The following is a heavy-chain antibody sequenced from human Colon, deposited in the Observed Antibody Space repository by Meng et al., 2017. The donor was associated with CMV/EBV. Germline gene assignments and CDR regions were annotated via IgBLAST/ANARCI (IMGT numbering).Heavy chain of an antibody. CDR3: ARLMDDRPGWFDP. D-gene: IGHD2-8*01. J-gene: IGHJ5*02. V-gene: IGHV3-11*01. Sequence: GEALKISCAASGFTFSDYYMSWVRQVPGKGLEWVSSITVSGRKVFSGDSMDGRNTISRDNANTSLFLHMNSLTAEDTAVYYCARLMDDRPGWFDPWGQGTLVTVSS. CDR2: ITVSGRKV. CDR1: GFTFSDYY.